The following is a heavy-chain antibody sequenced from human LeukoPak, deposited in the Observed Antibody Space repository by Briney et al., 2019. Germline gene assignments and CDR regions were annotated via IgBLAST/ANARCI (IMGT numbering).Heavy chain of an antibody. CDR3: TRLRNTASARYYFDS. D-gene: IGHD5-18*01. J-gene: IGHJ4*02. Sequence: GESLKISCKGSEDSFNTYWIGWVRQKPGKGLEWLGHIYPGDSDTRYSPTFEGQVTISADKSISTAYLQWSSLKASDSAFYFCTRLRNTASARYYFDSWGQGTLVTVSS. CDR2: IYPGDSDT. V-gene: IGHV5-51*01. CDR1: EDSFNTYW.